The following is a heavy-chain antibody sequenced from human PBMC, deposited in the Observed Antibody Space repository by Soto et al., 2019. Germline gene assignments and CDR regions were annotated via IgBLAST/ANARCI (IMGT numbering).Heavy chain of an antibody. V-gene: IGHV3-11*01. Sequence: QVQLVESGGGLVKPGGSLRLSCAASGFTFSDYYMSWIRQAPGKGLEWVSYISSSGSTIYYADYVKGRFTISRDNAKNSLYLQMNSLRAEDTAVYYCARVNSDIVLVPAAPGWYYGMDVWGQGTTVTVSS. CDR1: GFTFSDYY. CDR3: ARVNSDIVLVPAAPGWYYGMDV. J-gene: IGHJ6*02. D-gene: IGHD2-2*01. CDR2: ISSSGSTI.